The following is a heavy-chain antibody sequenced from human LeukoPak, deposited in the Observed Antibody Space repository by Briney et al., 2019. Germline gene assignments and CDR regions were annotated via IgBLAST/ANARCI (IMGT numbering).Heavy chain of an antibody. V-gene: IGHV3-48*01. J-gene: IGHJ6*01. D-gene: IGHD3-16*01. Sequence: GGFLRLSCAASGFTFSNYGMNWVRQAPGKGLEWVSYISSGSSTIYYADSVRGRFTISRDNAKKSLYLQMNSLRAEDTAVYFCARGGGLDVWGQGATVTVSS. CDR2: ISSGSSTI. CDR1: GFTFSNYG. CDR3: ARGGGLDV.